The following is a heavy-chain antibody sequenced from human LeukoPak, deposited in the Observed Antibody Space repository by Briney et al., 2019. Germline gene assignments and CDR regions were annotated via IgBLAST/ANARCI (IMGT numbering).Heavy chain of an antibody. CDR1: GYRFTNYW. CDR2: IYPDDFDT. CDR3: ARVSGGKSDY. V-gene: IGHV5-51*01. Sequence: GESLKISCKGSGYRFTNYWIGWVRQVPGKGLEWMGIIYPDDFDTRYSPSFQGQVTISADKSFTTAYLQWSSLKASDTAMYYCARVSGGKSDYWGQGTLVTVSS. J-gene: IGHJ4*02. D-gene: IGHD4-23*01.